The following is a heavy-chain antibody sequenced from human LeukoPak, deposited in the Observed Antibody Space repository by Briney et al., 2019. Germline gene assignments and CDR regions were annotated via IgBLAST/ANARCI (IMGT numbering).Heavy chain of an antibody. CDR3: AKAYGGYESHYYYYGMDV. D-gene: IGHD5-12*01. V-gene: IGHV3-30*18. Sequence: GRSLRLSCAASGFTYSYYGMHWVRQAPGKGLEWVVVISYDGSNEYYADSVKGRFTISRDNSKNTLYLQMNSPRAEDTAVYYCAKAYGGYESHYYYYGMDVWGQGTTVTVSS. CDR2: ISYDGSNE. CDR1: GFTYSYYG. J-gene: IGHJ6*02.